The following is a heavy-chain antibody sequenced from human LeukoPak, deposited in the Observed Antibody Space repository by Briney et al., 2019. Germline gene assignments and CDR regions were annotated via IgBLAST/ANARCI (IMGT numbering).Heavy chain of an antibody. CDR2: ISASGGSA. V-gene: IGHV3-23*01. J-gene: IGHJ4*02. CDR1: GFSFNSYA. Sequence: GGSLRLSCAASGFSFNSYAMSWVRQAPGKGLEWVSAISASGGSANIADSVKGRFTISRDNSRNMVYLEMNSLRAEDTAVYYCAKNRSTVLMIYATDDWGQGTLVTVSS. D-gene: IGHD2-8*01. CDR3: AKNRSTVLMIYATDD.